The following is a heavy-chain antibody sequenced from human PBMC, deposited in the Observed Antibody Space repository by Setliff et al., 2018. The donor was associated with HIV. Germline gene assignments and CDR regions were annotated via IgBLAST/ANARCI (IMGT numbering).Heavy chain of an antibody. CDR2: MNPNSGDT. Sequence: GASVKVSCKASGYTFTDYYMHWVRQAPGQGLEWMGWMNPNSGDTKYAQNFEGRVTMTRDTSISAAYMELSRLRYDDTAVYYCTGGRGTTGDNTLVGYWGQGALVTVSS. CDR3: TGGRGTTGDNTLVGY. J-gene: IGHJ4*02. D-gene: IGHD7-27*01. CDR1: GYTFTDYY. V-gene: IGHV1-2*02.